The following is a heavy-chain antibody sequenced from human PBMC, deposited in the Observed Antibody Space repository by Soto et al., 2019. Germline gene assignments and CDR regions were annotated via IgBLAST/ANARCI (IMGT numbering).Heavy chain of an antibody. D-gene: IGHD3-22*01. Sequence: GGSLRLSCAASGFTFSSYEMNWVRQAPGKGLEWVAYINSRGNIQYYADSVKGRFTISRDNSKNTLYLQMNSLRAEDTAVYYCARDSSGYLQAPDYWGQGTLVTVSS. J-gene: IGHJ4*02. CDR2: INSRGNIQ. CDR1: GFTFSSYE. V-gene: IGHV3-48*03. CDR3: ARDSSGYLQAPDY.